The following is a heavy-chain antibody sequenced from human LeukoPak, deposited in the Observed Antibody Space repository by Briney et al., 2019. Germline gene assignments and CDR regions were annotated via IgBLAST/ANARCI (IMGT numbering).Heavy chain of an antibody. D-gene: IGHD6-19*01. Sequence: ASVKVSCKASGYTFTGYYMHWVRQAPGQGLEWMGRINPNSGGTNYAQKFQGRVTMTRDTSINTAYMELSRLRSDDTAVYYCATSLSPQWLVSLDYWGQGTLVTVSS. CDR1: GYTFTGYY. J-gene: IGHJ4*02. CDR2: INPNSGGT. V-gene: IGHV1-2*06. CDR3: ATSLSPQWLVSLDY.